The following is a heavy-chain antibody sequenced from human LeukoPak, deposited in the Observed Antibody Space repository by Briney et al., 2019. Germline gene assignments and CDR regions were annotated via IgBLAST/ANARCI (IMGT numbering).Heavy chain of an antibody. V-gene: IGHV4-38-2*02. Sequence: PSETLSLTCTVSTNSMSSDHYWGWIRQPPGTGLEWIGNVDPSGNTYYNPPLKSRAAISLDTSKKQFSLNLTPVTAADTAVYYCATVRASHYGDWYFDSWGHGTRVTVSS. CDR2: VDPSGNT. CDR1: TNSMSSDHY. J-gene: IGHJ4*01. D-gene: IGHD4-17*01. CDR3: ATVRASHYGDWYFDS.